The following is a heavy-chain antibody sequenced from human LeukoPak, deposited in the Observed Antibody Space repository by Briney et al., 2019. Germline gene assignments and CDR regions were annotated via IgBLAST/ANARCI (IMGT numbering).Heavy chain of an antibody. CDR3: ASSYYYDSSEKNAFDI. CDR1: GGSISSSNW. Sequence: KPSGTLSLTCAVSGGSISSSNWWSWVRQPPGKGLEWIGEIYHSGSTNYNPSLKSRVTISVDRSKNQFSLKLSSVTAADTAVYYCASSYYYDSSEKNAFDIWGQGTVVTVSS. V-gene: IGHV4-4*02. CDR2: IYHSGST. D-gene: IGHD3-22*01. J-gene: IGHJ3*02.